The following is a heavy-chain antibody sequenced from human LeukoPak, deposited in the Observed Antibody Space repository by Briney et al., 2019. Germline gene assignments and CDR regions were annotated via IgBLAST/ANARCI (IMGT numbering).Heavy chain of an antibody. CDR1: GGSISSYY. J-gene: IGHJ2*01. Sequence: PSETLSLTCTVPGGSISSYYWSWIRQPPGKGLEWIGYIFYSGSTNYNPSLKSRVTISVDTSKNQFSLKLSSVTAADTAVYYCARRLRGWYFDLWGRGTLVTVSS. CDR3: ARRLRGWYFDL. V-gene: IGHV4-59*01. D-gene: IGHD6-25*01. CDR2: IFYSGST.